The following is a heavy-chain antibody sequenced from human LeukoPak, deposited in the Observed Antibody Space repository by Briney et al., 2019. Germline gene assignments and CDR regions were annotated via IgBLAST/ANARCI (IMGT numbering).Heavy chain of an antibody. Sequence: PSETLSLTCTASGYSISSGYYWGWIRQPPGKGLEWIGSIYHSGSTYYNPSLKSRVTISVDTSKNQFSLKLSSVTAADTAVYYCARRAGAYSHPYDYWGQGTLVTVSS. D-gene: IGHD4/OR15-4a*01. J-gene: IGHJ4*02. CDR2: IYHSGST. V-gene: IGHV4-38-2*02. CDR1: GYSISSGYY. CDR3: ARRAGAYSHPYDY.